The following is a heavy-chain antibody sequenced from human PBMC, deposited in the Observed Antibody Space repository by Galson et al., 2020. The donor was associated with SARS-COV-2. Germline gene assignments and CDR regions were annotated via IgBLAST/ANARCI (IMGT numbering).Heavy chain of an antibody. J-gene: IGHJ5*01. V-gene: IGHV3-48*03. D-gene: IGHD7-27*01. CDR2: ISMSGITI. Sequence: GGSLRLSCAASGLTFSNTEMNWVRQAPGKGLEWLSYISMSGITIYYADSVKGRFTISRDNAENSLYLQMNSLRAEDTGIHYCATGDVWFESWGQGTLVTVSS. CDR3: ATGDVWFES. CDR1: GLTFSNTE.